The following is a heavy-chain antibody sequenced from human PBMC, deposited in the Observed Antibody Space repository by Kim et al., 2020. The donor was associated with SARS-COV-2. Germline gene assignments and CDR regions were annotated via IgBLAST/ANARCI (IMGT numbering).Heavy chain of an antibody. D-gene: IGHD6-19*01. J-gene: IGHJ4*02. Sequence: ASVKVSCKASGYTFTSYDINWVRQATGQGLEWMGWMNPNSGNTGYAQKFQGRVTMTRNTSISTAYMELSSLRSEDTAVYYCARGVVAGTGRGGDYWGQGTLVTVSS. V-gene: IGHV1-8*01. CDR1: GYTFTSYD. CDR3: ARGVVAGTGRGGDY. CDR2: MNPNSGNT.